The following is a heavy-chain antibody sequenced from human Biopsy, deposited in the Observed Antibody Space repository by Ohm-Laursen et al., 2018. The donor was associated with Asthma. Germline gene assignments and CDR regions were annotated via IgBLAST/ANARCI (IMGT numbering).Heavy chain of an antibody. D-gene: IGHD6-19*01. V-gene: IGHV3-53*01. J-gene: IGHJ4*02. CDR3: ARGGSSGWSHYYFDY. CDR1: GFTVSRDH. CDR2: IYSGGTS. Sequence: SLRLSCSASGFTVSRDHMFWVRQAPGKGLEWVSVIYSGGTSHTADFVRGRFTISRDFSKNTLHLQMHSLRVEDTAVYYCARGGSSGWSHYYFDYWGQGTLVTVSS.